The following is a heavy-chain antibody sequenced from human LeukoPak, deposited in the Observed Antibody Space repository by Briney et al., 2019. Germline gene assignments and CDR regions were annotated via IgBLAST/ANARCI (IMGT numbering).Heavy chain of an antibody. Sequence: GGSLRLSCAASGFTFSTSAMNWVRQAPGKGLEYVSAITNDGGGTYYATSVKGRFTVSRDNSKNTLYLQMGSLRTKDMAVYYCARGHNSLSGEGDYWGQGTLVTVSS. J-gene: IGHJ4*02. CDR3: ARGHNSLSGEGDY. V-gene: IGHV3-64*01. D-gene: IGHD4-17*01. CDR1: GFTFSTSA. CDR2: ITNDGGGT.